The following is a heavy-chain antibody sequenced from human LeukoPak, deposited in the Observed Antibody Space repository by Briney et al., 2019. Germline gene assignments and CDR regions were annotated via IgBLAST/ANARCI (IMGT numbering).Heavy chain of an antibody. CDR1: GGSISSYY. CDR2: IYTSGST. CDR3: ARDYYDFWSGRNWFDP. D-gene: IGHD3-3*01. J-gene: IGHJ5*02. V-gene: IGHV4-4*07. Sequence: SETLSLTCTVSGGSISSYYWSWIRQPAGKGLEWIGRIYTSGSTNYNPSLKSRVTMSVDTSKNQFSLKLSSVTAADTAVYYCARDYYDFWSGRNWFDPWGQGTLVTVSS.